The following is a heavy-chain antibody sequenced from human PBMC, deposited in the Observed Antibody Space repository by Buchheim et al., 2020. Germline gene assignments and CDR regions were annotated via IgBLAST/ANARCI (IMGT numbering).Heavy chain of an antibody. CDR3: AKEEVPNDY. CDR2: ISRSGDTT. V-gene: IGHV3-23*01. Sequence: EAQLLESGGGLVQPGGSLRLSCAVSGFTFSNSAMTWVRQAPGKGLEWVSAISRSGDTTYYADSVMGRFTISRDTSKNTLYLQMNSLRVDDTAVYYCAKEEVPNDYWGLGTL. J-gene: IGHJ4*02. CDR1: GFTFSNSA.